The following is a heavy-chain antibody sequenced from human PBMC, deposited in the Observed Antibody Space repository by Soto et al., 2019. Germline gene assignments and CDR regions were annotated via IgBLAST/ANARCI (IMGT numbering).Heavy chain of an antibody. CDR2: ISSTTNYI. J-gene: IGHJ4*02. Sequence: PGGSLTLSCTASGFTFTRDSMNWVRQAPGKGLELVSSISSTTNYIYYGDSMKGRFTISRDNAKNSLYLEMNSLRAEDTAVYYCARESEDLTSNFDYWGQGTLVTVSS. V-gene: IGHV3-21*06. CDR3: ARESEDLTSNFDY. CDR1: GFTFTRDS.